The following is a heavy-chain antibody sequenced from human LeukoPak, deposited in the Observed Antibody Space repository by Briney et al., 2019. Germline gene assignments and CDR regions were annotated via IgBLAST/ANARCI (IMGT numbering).Heavy chain of an antibody. D-gene: IGHD1-1*01. V-gene: IGHV3-21*01. CDR2: ISSSSSYI. CDR3: ARHREAGTTSAAFDI. CDR1: GFTFSSYS. J-gene: IGHJ3*02. Sequence: PGGSLRLSCAASGFTFSSYSMNWVRQAPGKGLGWVSSISSSSSYIYYADSVKGRFTISRDNAKNSLYLQMNSLRAEDTAVYYCARHREAGTTSAAFDIWGQGTMVTVSS.